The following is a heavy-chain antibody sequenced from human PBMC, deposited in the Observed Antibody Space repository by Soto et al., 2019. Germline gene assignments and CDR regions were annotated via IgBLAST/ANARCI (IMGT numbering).Heavy chain of an antibody. V-gene: IGHV4-34*01. Sequence: SETLSLTCAVYGGSFSGYYWSWIRQPPGKGLEWIGGINHSGSTTYNPSLQTRVTISLDKSKGQFSLKLNSVTAADSAVYFCARLEGLATISYYFDFWGPGALVTVSS. CDR2: INHSGST. CDR1: GGSFSGYY. CDR3: ARLEGLATISYYFDF. D-gene: IGHD3-9*01. J-gene: IGHJ4*02.